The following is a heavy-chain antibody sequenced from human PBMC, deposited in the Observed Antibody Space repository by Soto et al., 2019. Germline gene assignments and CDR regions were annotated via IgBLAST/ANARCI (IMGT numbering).Heavy chain of an antibody. Sequence: EVQLVESGGGLVQPGGSLRLSCAASGFTFRSHWMAWVRQAPGKGLEWVANIKQDGSEQYYVDSVKGRFTISRDNAESSLYLQMNSLRAEDTAVYYCARDNNWSLVNWGQGNLVTVSS. CDR3: ARDNNWSLVN. J-gene: IGHJ4*02. V-gene: IGHV3-7*01. D-gene: IGHD1-20*01. CDR2: IKQDGSEQ. CDR1: GFTFRSHW.